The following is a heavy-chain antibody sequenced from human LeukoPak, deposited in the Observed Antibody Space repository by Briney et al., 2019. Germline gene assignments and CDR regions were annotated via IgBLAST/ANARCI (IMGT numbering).Heavy chain of an antibody. V-gene: IGHV5-51*01. D-gene: IGHD3-10*01. CDR2: IYPRDSDT. J-gene: IGHJ4*02. CDR3: ERLGGGVGY. CDR1: GHSFTNNT. Sequence: GESLPISSQAPGHSFTNNTIAGSRQMPGKGLEWMGIIYPRDSDTTYSPAFQGQVTMSADKYTSTAYLRWSSLKASDTAMYYCERLGGGVGYWGQGTLVTVSS.